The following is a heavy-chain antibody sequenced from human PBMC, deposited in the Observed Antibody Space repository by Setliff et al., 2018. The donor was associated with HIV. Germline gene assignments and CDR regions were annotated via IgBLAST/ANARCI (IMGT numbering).Heavy chain of an antibody. J-gene: IGHJ5*02. Sequence: SETLSLTCTVSGDSINSGTYYWSWIRQPAGKGLEWIGRLHLSGDTNYNPSLKSRVTMSIDTSKNQFSLKLTSVTAADTAVYYCARDIWAYGLMGSWGQGTLVTVPQ. CDR2: LHLSGDT. CDR3: ARDIWAYGLMGS. CDR1: GDSINSGTYY. V-gene: IGHV4-61*02. D-gene: IGHD4-17*01.